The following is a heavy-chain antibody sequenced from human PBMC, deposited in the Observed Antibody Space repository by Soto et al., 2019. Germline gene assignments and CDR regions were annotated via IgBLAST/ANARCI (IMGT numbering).Heavy chain of an antibody. CDR1: GFSLTTGGVG. J-gene: IGHJ4*02. CDR3: AHTLGYCSGGSCYGD. Sequence: QITLKESGPTVVKPTQTLTLTCTFSGFSLTTGGVGVGWIRQPPGKALEWLALIFWDDDKRYSPSLESRLSITKDTSKNRVVLTMTNMDPVDTATYYCAHTLGYCSGGSCYGDWGQGTLVTVSS. D-gene: IGHD2-15*01. V-gene: IGHV2-5*02. CDR2: IFWDDDK.